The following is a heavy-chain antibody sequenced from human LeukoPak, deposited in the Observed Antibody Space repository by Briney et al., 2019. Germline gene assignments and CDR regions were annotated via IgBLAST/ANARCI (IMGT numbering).Heavy chain of an antibody. CDR3: AREGRFTSPLLNYYIDV. CDR1: GFTFSSYS. J-gene: IGHJ6*03. V-gene: IGHV3-21*01. Sequence: GGSLRLSCAASGFTFSSYSMNWVRQAPGKGLEWVSSISSSSSYIYYADSVKGRFTISRDNAKNSLYLQMNSLRAEDTAVYYCAREGRFTSPLLNYYIDVWGKGTTVTVSS. D-gene: IGHD2-2*01. CDR2: ISSSSSYI.